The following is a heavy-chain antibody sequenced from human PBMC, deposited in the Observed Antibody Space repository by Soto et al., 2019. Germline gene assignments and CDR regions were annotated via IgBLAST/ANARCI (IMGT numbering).Heavy chain of an antibody. CDR1: GYTFTSYG. D-gene: IGHD2-2*01. CDR3: ARDGDIVVVPAAGWFDP. Sequence: ASVKVSCKASGYTFTSYGISWVRQAPGQGLEWMGWISAYNGNTNYAQKLQGRVTMTTDTSTSTAYMELRSLRSDDTAVYYCARDGDIVVVPAAGWFDPWGQGTLVTVSS. J-gene: IGHJ5*02. CDR2: ISAYNGNT. V-gene: IGHV1-18*01.